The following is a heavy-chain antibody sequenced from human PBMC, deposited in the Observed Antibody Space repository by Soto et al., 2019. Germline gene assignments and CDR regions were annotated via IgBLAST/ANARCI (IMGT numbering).Heavy chain of an antibody. CDR2: IYPGDSDT. V-gene: IGHV5-51*01. J-gene: IGHJ6*02. D-gene: IGHD6-13*01. Sequence: GESLKISCKGSGYSFTSYWIGWVRQMPGKGLEWMGIIYPGDSDTRYSPPFQGQVTISADKSISTAYLQWSSLKASDTAMYYCARHTAADILEGYYYYGMDVWGQGTTVTVSS. CDR3: ARHTAADILEGYYYYGMDV. CDR1: GYSFTSYW.